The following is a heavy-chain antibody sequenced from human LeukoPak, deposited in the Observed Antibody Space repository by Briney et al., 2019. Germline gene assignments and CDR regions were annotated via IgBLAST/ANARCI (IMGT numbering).Heavy chain of an antibody. V-gene: IGHV4-4*07. CDR2: IHTSGSI. J-gene: IGHJ6*04. Sequence: KPSETLSLTCVVSGDSISSYYCNWIRQPAGKGLEWIGRIHTSGSINYSPSLKTRVTMSVDTSKNEFSLELTSVTAADTAVYYCARAREAVTLDVWGKGTTVTVSS. CDR1: GDSISSYY. D-gene: IGHD4-17*01. CDR3: ARAREAVTLDV.